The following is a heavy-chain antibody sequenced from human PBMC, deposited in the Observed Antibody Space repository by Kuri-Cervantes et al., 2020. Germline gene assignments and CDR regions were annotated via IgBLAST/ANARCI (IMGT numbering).Heavy chain of an antibody. J-gene: IGHJ3*02. CDR2: IYPGDSDT. Sequence: GESLKISCKGSGYDFTSYWIGWVRQMPGKGLEWMGIIYPGDSDTRYSPSFQGQVTISADKSISTAYLQWSSLKASDTAMCYCARRYYDSSGFSGAFDIWGQGTMVTVSS. D-gene: IGHD3-22*01. CDR3: ARRYYDSSGFSGAFDI. CDR1: GYDFTSYW. V-gene: IGHV5-51*01.